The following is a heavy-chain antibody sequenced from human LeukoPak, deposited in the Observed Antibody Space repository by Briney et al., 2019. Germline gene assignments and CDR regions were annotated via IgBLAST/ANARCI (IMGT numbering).Heavy chain of an antibody. CDR1: GGSISSSTYY. CDR3: ARADLGRHFDY. V-gene: IGHV4-39*07. CDR2: FYDSGST. D-gene: IGHD1-26*01. J-gene: IGHJ4*02. Sequence: PSETLSLTCTVSGGSISSSTYYWDWIRQPPGKGLEWIGNFYDSGSTWYNPSLKSRVTMSVDTSKNQFSLKLRSVTAADTAVYYCARADLGRHFDYWGQGTLVTVSS.